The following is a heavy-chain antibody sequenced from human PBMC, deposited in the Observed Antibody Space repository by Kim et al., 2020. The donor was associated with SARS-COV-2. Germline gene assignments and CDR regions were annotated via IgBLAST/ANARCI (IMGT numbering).Heavy chain of an antibody. CDR2: ISAYNGNT. J-gene: IGHJ6*02. CDR1: GYTFTSYG. Sequence: ASVKVSCKASGYTFTSYGISWVRQAPGQGLEWMGWISAYNGNTNYAQKLQGRVTMTTDTSTSTAYMELRSLRSDDTAVYYCARFLGSGLHKYYYYGMDVWGQGTTVTVSS. V-gene: IGHV1-18*01. CDR3: ARFLGSGLHKYYYYGMDV. D-gene: IGHD4-4*01.